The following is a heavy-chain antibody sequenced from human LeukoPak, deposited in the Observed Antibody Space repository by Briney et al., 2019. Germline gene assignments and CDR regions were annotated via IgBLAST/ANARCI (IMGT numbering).Heavy chain of an antibody. CDR2: IIPILGIA. V-gene: IGHV1-69*04. Sequence: ASVKVSCKASGYTFTSYYMHWVRQAPGQGLEWMGRIIPILGIANYAQKFQGRVTITADKSTSTAYMELSSLRSEDTAVYYCARDPGGYCSGGSCYSGGYWGQGTLVTVSS. J-gene: IGHJ4*02. CDR3: ARDPGGYCSGGSCYSGGY. CDR1: GYTFTSYY. D-gene: IGHD2-15*01.